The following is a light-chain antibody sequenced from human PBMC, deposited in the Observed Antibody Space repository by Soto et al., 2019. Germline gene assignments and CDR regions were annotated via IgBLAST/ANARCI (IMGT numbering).Light chain of an antibody. V-gene: IGLV2-14*01. Sequence: QSALTQPASVSGSPGQSITISCTGTSNDVGGYNYVSWYQQHPGKAPKLMIYDVSNRPSGVSTRFSGSKSGNTASLTISGLQAEDEAHYYCNSYTSSSTLVFGGGTKLTVL. CDR3: NSYTSSSTLV. CDR2: DVS. CDR1: SNDVGGYNY. J-gene: IGLJ2*01.